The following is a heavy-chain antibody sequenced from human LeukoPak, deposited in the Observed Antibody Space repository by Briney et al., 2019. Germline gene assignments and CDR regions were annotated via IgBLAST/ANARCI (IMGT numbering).Heavy chain of an antibody. J-gene: IGHJ5*02. CDR3: AREYCSSTSCYRDNWFDP. CDR2: IIAILGIA. D-gene: IGHD2-2*01. CDR1: GGTFSSYT. Sequence: SVKVSCKASGGTFSSYTISWVRQAPGQGLEWMGRIIAILGIANYAQKFQGRVTITADKSTSTAYMELSSLRSEDTAVYYCAREYCSSTSCYRDNWFDPWGQGTLVTVSS. V-gene: IGHV1-69*04.